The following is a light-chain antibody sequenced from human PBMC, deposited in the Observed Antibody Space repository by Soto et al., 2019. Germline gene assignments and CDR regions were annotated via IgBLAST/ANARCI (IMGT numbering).Light chain of an antibody. V-gene: IGLV2-14*03. Sequence: QSALTQPASVSGSPGQSITISCTGTSSDVGRYKYVSWYQHHPGKAPKLMIYDVSNRPSGVSNRFSGSKSGNTASLTISGPQAEDEADYYCNSYTSSSAYVFGTGTKLTVL. J-gene: IGLJ1*01. CDR1: SSDVGRYKY. CDR2: DVS. CDR3: NSYTSSSAYV.